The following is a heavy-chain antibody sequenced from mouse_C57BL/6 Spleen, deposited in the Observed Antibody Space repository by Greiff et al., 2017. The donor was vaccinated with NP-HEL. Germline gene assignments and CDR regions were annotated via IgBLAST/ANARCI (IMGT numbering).Heavy chain of an antibody. CDR3: ARTYYGSSDHYWYFDV. D-gene: IGHD1-1*01. Sequence: QVHVKQSGAELVKPGASVKISCKASGYAFSSYWMNWVKQRPGQGLEWIGQIYPGDGDTNYNGKFKGKATLTADKSSSTAYMQLSSLTSEDSAVYFCARTYYGSSDHYWYFDVWGTGTTVTVSS. J-gene: IGHJ1*03. CDR2: IYPGDGDT. CDR1: GYAFSSYW. V-gene: IGHV1-80*01.